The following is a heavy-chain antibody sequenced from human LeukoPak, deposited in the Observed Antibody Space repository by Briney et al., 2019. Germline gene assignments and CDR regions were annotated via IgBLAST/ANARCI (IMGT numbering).Heavy chain of an antibody. CDR2: IYSGGST. J-gene: IGHJ4*02. D-gene: IGHD3-16*01. CDR3: ARFMIPFGGGTGYYFDN. Sequence: GGSLRLSCAASGFTVSSNYMSWVRQAPGKGLEWVSVIYSGGSTYYADSVKGRFTISRDNSKNTLYLQMNSLRAEDTAVYYCARFMIPFGGGTGYYFDNWGQGTLVTVCS. V-gene: IGHV3-66*01. CDR1: GFTVSSNY.